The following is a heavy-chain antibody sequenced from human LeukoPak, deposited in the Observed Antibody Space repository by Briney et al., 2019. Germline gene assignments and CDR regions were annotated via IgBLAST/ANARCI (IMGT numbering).Heavy chain of an antibody. CDR3: AKIPAAGYHYCYLDV. V-gene: IGHV3-43*02. J-gene: IGHJ6*03. CDR1: GFTFDDYA. CDR2: ISGDGGST. D-gene: IGHD2-2*01. Sequence: GGSLRLSCAASGFTFDDYAMHWVRQAPGKGLEWVSLISGDGGSTYYADSVKGRFTISRDNSKNSLYLQMNSLRTEDTALYYCAKIPAAGYHYCYLDVWGKGTTVTVSS.